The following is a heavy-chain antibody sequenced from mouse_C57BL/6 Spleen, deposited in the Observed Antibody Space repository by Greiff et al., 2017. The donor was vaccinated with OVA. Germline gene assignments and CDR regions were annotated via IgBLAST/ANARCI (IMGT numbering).Heavy chain of an antibody. CDR1: GYTFTDYN. D-gene: IGHD1-1*01. J-gene: IGHJ3*01. V-gene: IGHV1-22*01. Sequence: VQLQQSGPELVKPGASVKMSCKASGYTFTDYNMHWVKQSHGKSLEWIGYINPNNGGTSYNQKFKGKATLTVNKSSSTAYMELRSLTSEDSAVYYCASKVSYGSSLFAYWGQGTLVTVSA. CDR3: ASKVSYGSSLFAY. CDR2: INPNNGGT.